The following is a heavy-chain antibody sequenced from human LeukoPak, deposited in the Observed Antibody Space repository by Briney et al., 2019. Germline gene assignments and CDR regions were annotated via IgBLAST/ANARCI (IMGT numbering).Heavy chain of an antibody. D-gene: IGHD6-19*01. CDR3: AKGPSTVAGFDYFDY. J-gene: IGHJ4*02. CDR2: ISGSGGST. V-gene: IGHV3-23*01. CDR1: GFTFSDYY. Sequence: GGSLRLSCAASGFTFSDYYMSWIRQAPGKGLEWVSAISGSGGSTYYADSVKGRFTISRDNSKNTLYLQMNSLRAEDTAVYYCAKGPSTVAGFDYFDYWGQGTLVTVSS.